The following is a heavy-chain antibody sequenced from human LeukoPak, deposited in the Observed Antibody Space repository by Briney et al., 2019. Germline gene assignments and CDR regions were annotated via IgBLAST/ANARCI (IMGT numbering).Heavy chain of an antibody. CDR3: ATKHSVAVAANPPYFDY. V-gene: IGHV4-34*01. D-gene: IGHD6-19*01. J-gene: IGHJ4*02. CDR2: INQSGRT. Sequence: PSATLSLTCGVYGGSFSGYYWSWIRQPPGRWLEWIGEINQSGRTNYNPFLKSRVTISVDTSKNQFSLKLTSVTAADTGVYYCATKHSVAVAANPPYFDYWGQGTLVTVSS. CDR1: GGSFSGYY.